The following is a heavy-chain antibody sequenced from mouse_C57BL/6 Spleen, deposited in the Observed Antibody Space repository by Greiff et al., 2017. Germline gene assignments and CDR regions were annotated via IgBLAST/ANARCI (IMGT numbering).Heavy chain of an antibody. V-gene: IGHV1-64*01. Sequence: QVQLQQPGAELVKPGASVKLSCKASGYTFTSYWMHWVKQRPGQGIEWIGMIHPNSGSTNYNEKFKSKATLTVDKPSSTAYMQLISLTSEDSAVYYCARRGDYYSMDYWGQGTSVTVSS. CDR1: GYTFTSYW. CDR3: ARRGDYYSMDY. J-gene: IGHJ4*01. CDR2: IHPNSGST. D-gene: IGHD3-3*01.